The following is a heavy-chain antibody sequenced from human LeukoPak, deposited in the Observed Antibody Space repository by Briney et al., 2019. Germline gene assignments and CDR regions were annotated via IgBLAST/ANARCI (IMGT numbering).Heavy chain of an antibody. J-gene: IGHJ4*02. CDR3: AKGYGSGSPQFYYFDY. V-gene: IGHV3-9*01. CDR1: GFTFSSDA. Sequence: GGSLRLSCAASGFTFSSDAMHWVRQAPGKGLEWVSGISWNSGSIGYADSVKGRFTIYRDNAKNSLYLQMNSLRAEDTALYYCAKGYGSGSPQFYYFDYWGQGTLVTVSS. D-gene: IGHD3-10*01. CDR2: ISWNSGSI.